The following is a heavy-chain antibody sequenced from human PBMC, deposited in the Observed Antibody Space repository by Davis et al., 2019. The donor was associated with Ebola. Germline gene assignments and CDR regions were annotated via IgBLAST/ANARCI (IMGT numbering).Heavy chain of an antibody. D-gene: IGHD6-13*01. CDR2: ISAYNGNT. V-gene: IGHV1-18*01. J-gene: IGHJ4*02. CDR1: GYTFTSYG. CDR3: ARPTMYSSSWSRYYVDY. Sequence: ASVKVSCKASGYTFTSYGISWVRQAPGQGLEWMGWISAYNGNTNYAQKLQGRVTMTTDTSTSTAYMELRSLRSDDTAVYYCARPTMYSSSWSRYYVDYWGQGTLVTVSS.